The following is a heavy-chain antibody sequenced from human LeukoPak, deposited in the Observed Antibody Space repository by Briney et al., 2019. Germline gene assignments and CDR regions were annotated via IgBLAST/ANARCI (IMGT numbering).Heavy chain of an antibody. CDR2: INPSGGST. V-gene: IGHV1-46*01. J-gene: IGHJ4*02. D-gene: IGHD6-13*01. CDR1: GYTFTSYY. CDR3: ASGERAGTIDY. Sequence: ASVKVSCKASGYTFTSYYMHWVRQAPGQGLEWMGIINPSGGSTSYAQKFQGRVTMTRDMSTSTVYMELSSLRSEDTAVYYCASGERAGTIDYWGQGTLVPVSS.